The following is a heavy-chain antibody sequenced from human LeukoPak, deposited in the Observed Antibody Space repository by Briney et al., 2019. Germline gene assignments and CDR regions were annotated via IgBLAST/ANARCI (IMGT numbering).Heavy chain of an antibody. V-gene: IGHV3-48*01. Sequence: QPGGSLRLSCADSGFTFSRYSMNWARQAPGKGLEWVSYISSNSNTIYYADSVKGRFTISRDNGKNSLYLQMNSLRAEDTAVYYCARDLQGSYYYGMDVWGQGTTVIVSS. CDR2: ISSNSNTI. D-gene: IGHD2-15*01. CDR1: GFTFSRYS. J-gene: IGHJ6*02. CDR3: ARDLQGSYYYGMDV.